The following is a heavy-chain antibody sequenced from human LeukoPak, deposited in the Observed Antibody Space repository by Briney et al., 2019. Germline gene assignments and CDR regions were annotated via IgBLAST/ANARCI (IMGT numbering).Heavy chain of an antibody. Sequence: PGGSLRLSCAASGFTFSSYSMNWVRQAPGKGLELVSAISGSDAGTYYADSVKGRFTISRDNSKNTLYLQMNRLRADDTAVYYCAKGLYHYFGSGSYTLDFWGQGTQVTVSS. CDR2: ISGSDAGT. V-gene: IGHV3-23*01. CDR1: GFTFSSYS. D-gene: IGHD3-10*01. J-gene: IGHJ4*02. CDR3: AKGLYHYFGSGSYTLDF.